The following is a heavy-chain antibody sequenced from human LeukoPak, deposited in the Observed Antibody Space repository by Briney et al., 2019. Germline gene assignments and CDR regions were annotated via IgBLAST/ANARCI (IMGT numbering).Heavy chain of an antibody. CDR1: GFTVSSNY. Sequence: PGGSLRLSCAASGFTVSSNYMSWVRQAPGKGLEWVSVIYSGGSTYYADSVKGRFTISRDNSKNTLYLQMNSLRAEDTAVYYCAKPHYYGSGSPVDIWGQGTMVTVSS. CDR3: AKPHYYGSGSPVDI. D-gene: IGHD3-10*01. CDR2: IYSGGST. J-gene: IGHJ3*02. V-gene: IGHV3-53*01.